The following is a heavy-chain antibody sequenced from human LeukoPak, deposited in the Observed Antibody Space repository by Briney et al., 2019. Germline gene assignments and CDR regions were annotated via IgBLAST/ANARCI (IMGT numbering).Heavy chain of an antibody. J-gene: IGHJ4*02. Sequence: GGSLRLSCAASGFTFSSYSMNWVRQAPGKGLEWVSYISSSSSTIYYADSVKGRFTISRDNAKNSLYLQMNSLRAEDTAVYYCASAHYDYVWGSYRHSNFDYWGQGTLVTVSS. CDR1: GFTFSSYS. CDR2: ISSSSSTI. CDR3: ASAHYDYVWGSYRHSNFDY. D-gene: IGHD3-16*02. V-gene: IGHV3-48*04.